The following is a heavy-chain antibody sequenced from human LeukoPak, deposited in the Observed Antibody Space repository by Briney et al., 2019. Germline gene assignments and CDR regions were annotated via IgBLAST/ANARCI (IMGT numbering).Heavy chain of an antibody. Sequence: GGSLRLSCAASGFTVSSNYMSWVRQAPGKGLEWVSVIYSGGSTYYADSVKGRFTISRDNAKNSLYLQMNSLRAEDTAVYYCARGENFGSCFDYWGQGTLVTVSS. V-gene: IGHV3-53*01. J-gene: IGHJ4*02. CDR2: IYSGGST. D-gene: IGHD2-15*01. CDR1: GFTVSSNY. CDR3: ARGENFGSCFDY.